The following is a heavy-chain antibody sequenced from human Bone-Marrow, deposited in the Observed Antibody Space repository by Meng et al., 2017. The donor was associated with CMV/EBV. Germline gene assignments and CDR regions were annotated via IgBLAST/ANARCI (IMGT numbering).Heavy chain of an antibody. D-gene: IGHD1-26*01. V-gene: IGHV4-39*07. CDR2: IYYSGST. CDR3: ARERDVGAHHLDY. J-gene: IGHJ4*02. Sequence: GSLRLSCTVSGGSISSSSYYWGWIRQPPGKGLEWIGSIYYSGSTYYNPSLKSRVTISVDTSKNQFSLKLSSVTAADTAVYYCARERDVGAHHLDYWGQGTLVTVTS. CDR1: GGSISSSSYY.